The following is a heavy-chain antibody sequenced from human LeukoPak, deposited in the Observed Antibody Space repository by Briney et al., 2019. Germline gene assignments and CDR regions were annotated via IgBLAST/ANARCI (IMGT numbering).Heavy chain of an antibody. CDR1: GFTFSSYS. J-gene: IGHJ4*02. Sequence: GGSLRLSCAASGFTFSSYSMKWVRQAPGKGLEWVSSISSSSSYIYYADSVKGRFTISRDNAKNSLYLQMNSLRAEDTAVYYCAKDFRTMIVVVVIDYWGQGTLVTVSS. D-gene: IGHD3-22*01. V-gene: IGHV3-21*01. CDR3: AKDFRTMIVVVVIDY. CDR2: ISSSSSYI.